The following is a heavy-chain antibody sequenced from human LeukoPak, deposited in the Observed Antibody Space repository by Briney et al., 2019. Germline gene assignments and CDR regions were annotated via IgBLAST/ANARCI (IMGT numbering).Heavy chain of an antibody. J-gene: IGHJ4*02. D-gene: IGHD3-10*01. CDR2: IGISPGYM. Sequence: GSLRLSCTASGFTFSSFAMNWVRQAPGKGLEWVSSIGISPGYMYYADSVKGRFTISRDNAKNSLYLQMNSLRAEDTAVYYCAREFYGSGSYGFDYWGRGTLVTVSS. CDR1: GFTFSSFA. CDR3: AREFYGSGSYGFDY. V-gene: IGHV3-21*01.